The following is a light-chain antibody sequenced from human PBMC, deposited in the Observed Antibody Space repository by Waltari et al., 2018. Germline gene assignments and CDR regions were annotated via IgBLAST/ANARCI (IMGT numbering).Light chain of an antibody. V-gene: IGLV2-14*01. CDR2: EVS. Sequence: QSALTQPASVSGSPGQSITISCTGTSSDVGAYNYVSWYQQHPGKAPKLMIYEVSNRPSGLSNRFPGSKSGNTASLTISGLQAEDEADYYCSSYTTSSTVVFGGGTKLTVL. CDR1: SSDVGAYNY. J-gene: IGLJ2*01. CDR3: SSYTTSSTVV.